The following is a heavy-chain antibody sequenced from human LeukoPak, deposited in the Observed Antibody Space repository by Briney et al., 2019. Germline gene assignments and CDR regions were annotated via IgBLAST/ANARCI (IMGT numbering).Heavy chain of an antibody. CDR3: ARGGYYYDSSGHHDY. CDR2: IYTSGST. CDR1: GGSISSYY. D-gene: IGHD3-22*01. Sequence: SETLPLTCTVSGGSISSYYWSWIRQPAGKGLEWIGRIYTSGSTNYNPSLTSRVTMSVDTSKNQFSLKLSSVTAADTAVYYCARGGYYYDSSGHHDYWGQGTLLTVST. J-gene: IGHJ4*02. V-gene: IGHV4-4*07.